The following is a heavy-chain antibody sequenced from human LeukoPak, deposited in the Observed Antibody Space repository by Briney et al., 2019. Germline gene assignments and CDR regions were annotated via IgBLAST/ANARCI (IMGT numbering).Heavy chain of an antibody. V-gene: IGHV5-51*01. CDR3: ARTIRSWGDFED. D-gene: IGHD6-13*01. J-gene: IGHJ4*02. CDR1: GYSFPNYG. CDR2: IYPGDSDT. Sequence: GQSLKISCLGSGYSFPNYGIAWVRQMPGKGLEWMGIIYPGDSDTRYSPSFQGQVTISADKSISAAYLQWSSLKASDTAVYYCARTIRSWGDFEDWGQGTLVTVSS.